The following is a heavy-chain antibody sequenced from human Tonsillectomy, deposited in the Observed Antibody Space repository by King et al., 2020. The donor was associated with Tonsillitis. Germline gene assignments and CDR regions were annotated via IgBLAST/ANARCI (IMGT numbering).Heavy chain of an antibody. CDR2: ISGSGGST. CDR1: GFTFSSYA. J-gene: IGHJ6*03. CDR3: AKDYDFWSGYAIHYYYMDV. V-gene: IGHV3-23*04. Sequence: VQLVESGGGLVQPGGSLRLSCAASGFTFSSYAMSWVRQAPGKGLEWVSAISGSGGSTYYADSVKGRFTISRDNSKNTLYLQMNSLRAEEAAVYYCAKDYDFWSGYAIHYYYMDVWGKGTTVTVSS. D-gene: IGHD3-3*01.